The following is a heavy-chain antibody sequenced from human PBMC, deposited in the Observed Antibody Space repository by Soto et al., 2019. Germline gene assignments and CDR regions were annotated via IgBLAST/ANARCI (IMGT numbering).Heavy chain of an antibody. J-gene: IGHJ6*03. CDR1: GGSISSSSYY. Sequence: PSETLSLTCTVSGGSISSSSYYWGWIRQPPGKGLEWIGSIYYSGSTYCNPSLKSRVTISVDTSKNQFSLKLSSVTAADTAVYYCARHGLKYYYYYMDVWGKGTTVTVSS. V-gene: IGHV4-39*01. CDR3: ARHGLKYYYYYMDV. CDR2: IYYSGST.